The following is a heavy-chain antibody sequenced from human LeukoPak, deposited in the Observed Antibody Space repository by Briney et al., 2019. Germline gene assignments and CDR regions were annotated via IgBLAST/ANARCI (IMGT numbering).Heavy chain of an antibody. Sequence: SETLSLTCAVYGGSFSGYYWSWIRQPPGKGLEWIGSIYYSGSTYYNPSLKSRVTISVDTSKNQFSLKLSSVTAADTAVYYCARQHPDYGEGMDVWGQGTMVTVSS. D-gene: IGHD4-17*01. J-gene: IGHJ6*02. V-gene: IGHV4-34*01. CDR3: ARQHPDYGEGMDV. CDR2: IYYSGST. CDR1: GGSFSGYY.